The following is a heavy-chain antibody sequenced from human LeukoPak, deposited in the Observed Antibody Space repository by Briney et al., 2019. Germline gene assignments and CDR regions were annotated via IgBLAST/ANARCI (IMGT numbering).Heavy chain of an antibody. Sequence: SVKVSCKASGGTFSSYAISWVRQAPGQGLEWMGGIIPIFGTANYAQKFQGRVTITTDESTSTAYMELSSLRSEDTAVYYCARHVDYGGAFDIWGQGTMVTVSS. CDR3: ARHVDYGGAFDI. D-gene: IGHD4-23*01. J-gene: IGHJ3*02. CDR1: GGTFSSYA. V-gene: IGHV1-69*05. CDR2: IIPIFGTA.